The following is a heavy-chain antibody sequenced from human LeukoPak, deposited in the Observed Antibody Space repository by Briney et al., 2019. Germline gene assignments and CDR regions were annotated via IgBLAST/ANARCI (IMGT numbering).Heavy chain of an antibody. CDR1: DYSISSGIYY. J-gene: IGHJ5*02. Sequence: SETLSLTCTVSDYSISSGIYYWAWIRQPPRKGLEWIGTIFYSGTTFYNPSLKSRVTISVDTSKNQFSLKVNSVTAADTAVYYCARNTWTDADNWFDPWGQGSLVTVSS. CDR2: IFYSGTT. V-gene: IGHV4-39*01. CDR3: ARNTWTDADNWFDP. D-gene: IGHD1-1*01.